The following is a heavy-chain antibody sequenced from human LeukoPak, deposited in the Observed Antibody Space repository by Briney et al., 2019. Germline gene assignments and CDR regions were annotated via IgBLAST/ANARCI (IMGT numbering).Heavy chain of an antibody. V-gene: IGHV3-30*04. CDR2: ISYDGSNK. CDR3: AREVLRYYFDY. CDR1: GFTSSSYA. J-gene: IGHJ4*02. Sequence: GGSLRLSCAASGFTSSSYAMHWVRQAPGKGLEWVAVISYDGSNKYYADSVKGRFTISRDNSKNTLYLQMNSLRAEDTAVYYCAREVLRYYFDYWGQGTLVTVSS.